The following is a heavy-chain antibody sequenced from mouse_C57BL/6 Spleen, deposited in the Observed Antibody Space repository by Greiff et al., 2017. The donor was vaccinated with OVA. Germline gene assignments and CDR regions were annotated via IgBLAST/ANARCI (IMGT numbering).Heavy chain of an antibody. CDR1: GYSFTSYW. Sequence: QVQLKQPGPELVKPGASVKMSCKASGYSFTSYWMHWVKQRPGQGLEWIGHIYPGNGGTNYTEKFKSKATLTVDKSSSTAYMQLISLTSEDSAVYYCARGYYSRNSFDYWGQGTTRTVSS. D-gene: IGHD1-1*01. V-gene: IGHV1-53*01. J-gene: IGHJ2*01. CDR3: ARGYYSRNSFDY. CDR2: IYPGNGGT.